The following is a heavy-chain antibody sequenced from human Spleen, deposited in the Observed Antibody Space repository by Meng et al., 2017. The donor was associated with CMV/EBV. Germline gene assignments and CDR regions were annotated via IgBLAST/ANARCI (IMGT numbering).Heavy chain of an antibody. J-gene: IGHJ4*02. CDR2: ITASGGST. V-gene: IGHV3-23*01. CDR3: ASQWMTRGFFDN. CDR1: GFTFSSSA. Sequence: GGSLRLSCAASGFTFSSSAMSWVRQAPGKGLEWVSAITASGGSTYHADSVRGRFTISRDNAKNTLYLQMNDLRVEDTAVYFCASQWMTRGFFDNWGQGTVVTVSS. D-gene: IGHD1-26*01.